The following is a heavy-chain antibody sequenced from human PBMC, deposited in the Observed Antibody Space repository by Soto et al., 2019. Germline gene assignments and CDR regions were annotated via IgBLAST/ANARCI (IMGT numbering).Heavy chain of an antibody. D-gene: IGHD1-26*01. Sequence: PGGSLRLSCAASGFTFSNAWMSWVRQAPGKGLEWVGRIKSKTDGGTTDYAAPVKGRFTISRDDSKNTLYLQMNSLKTEDTAVYYCTGTQHFGELPYYFDYWGQGTLVTVSS. CDR2: IKSKTDGGTT. J-gene: IGHJ4*02. CDR1: GFTFSNAW. CDR3: TGTQHFGELPYYFDY. V-gene: IGHV3-15*01.